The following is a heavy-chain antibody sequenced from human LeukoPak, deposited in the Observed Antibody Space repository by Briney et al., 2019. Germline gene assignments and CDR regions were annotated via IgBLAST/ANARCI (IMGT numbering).Heavy chain of an antibody. Sequence: PSETLSLTCAVYGGSFSGYYWSWLRQPPGKGVGWIGEINHSGSTNYNPSLNSRVLISVDRSKNQFSLKLSSVPAPDTAVYYCASPYYYGSGSYYRWGQGTLVTVSS. CDR1: GGSFSGYY. J-gene: IGHJ4*02. D-gene: IGHD3-10*01. V-gene: IGHV4-34*01. CDR2: INHSGST. CDR3: ASPYYYGSGSYYR.